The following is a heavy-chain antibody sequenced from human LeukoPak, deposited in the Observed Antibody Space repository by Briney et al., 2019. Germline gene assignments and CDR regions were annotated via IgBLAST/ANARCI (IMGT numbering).Heavy chain of an antibody. Sequence: SVKVSCKASGGTFSSYAISWVRQAPGQGLEWMGGIIPIFGTANYAQKFQGRVTITADKSTSTAYMELSSLRSEDTAVYYCARVSISDYGSGSYYNRNNWFDPWGQGTLVTVSS. V-gene: IGHV1-69*06. J-gene: IGHJ5*02. CDR2: IIPIFGTA. CDR3: ARVSISDYGSGSYYNRNNWFDP. D-gene: IGHD3-10*01. CDR1: GGTFSSYA.